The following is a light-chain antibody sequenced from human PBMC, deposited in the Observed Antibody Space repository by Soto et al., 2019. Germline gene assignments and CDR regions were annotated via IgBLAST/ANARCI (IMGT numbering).Light chain of an antibody. V-gene: IGKV1-5*01. CDR2: EAS. CDR3: QQYISYSWT. CDR1: QGIVSGW. Sequence: GDRVTITCRASQGIVSGWLAWYQQKPGKAPKLLLYEASSLESGVPSRFSGSGSGTEFTLTISSLQPDDFATYYCQQYISYSWTFGQGPRW. J-gene: IGKJ1*01.